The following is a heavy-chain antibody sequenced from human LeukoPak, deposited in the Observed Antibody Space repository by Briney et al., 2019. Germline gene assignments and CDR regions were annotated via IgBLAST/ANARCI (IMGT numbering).Heavy chain of an antibody. J-gene: IGHJ4*02. CDR1: GFTFSSYG. CDR2: ISGSGGST. V-gene: IGHV3-23*01. D-gene: IGHD3-16*01. Sequence: GGSLRLSCAASGFTFSSYGMNWVRQAPGKGLEWVSGISGSGGSTYYADSVKGRFTISRDNSKNTLYLQMNSLRAEDTAVYYCAKDPGEYYFDYWGQGTLVTVSS. CDR3: AKDPGEYYFDY.